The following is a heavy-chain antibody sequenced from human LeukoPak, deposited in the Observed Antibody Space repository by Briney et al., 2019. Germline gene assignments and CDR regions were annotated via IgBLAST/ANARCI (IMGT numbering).Heavy chain of an antibody. J-gene: IGHJ6*03. CDR1: GYSISSVYY. Sequence: PSETLSLTCTVSGYSISSVYYWGWIRQPPGKGLEWIGSIYHSGSTYYNPSLKSRVTISVDTSKNQFSLKLSSVTAADTAVYYCARVCFGSGSYSSYMDVWGKGTTVTVSS. D-gene: IGHD3-10*01. CDR2: IYHSGST. CDR3: ARVCFGSGSYSSYMDV. V-gene: IGHV4-38-2*02.